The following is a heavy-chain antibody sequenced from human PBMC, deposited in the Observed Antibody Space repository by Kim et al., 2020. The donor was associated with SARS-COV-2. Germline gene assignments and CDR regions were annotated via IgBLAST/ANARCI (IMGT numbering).Heavy chain of an antibody. CDR1: GFTFSSYE. CDR3: ARGKFWSGYQLVGRSYYYYGMDV. D-gene: IGHD3-3*01. J-gene: IGHJ6*02. V-gene: IGHV3-48*03. CDR2: ISSSGSTI. Sequence: GGSLRLSCAASGFTFSSYEMNWVRQAPGKGLEWVSYISSSGSTIYYADSVKGRFTISRDNAKNSLYLQMNSLRAEDTAVYYCARGKFWSGYQLVGRSYYYYGMDVWGQGTTVTVSS.